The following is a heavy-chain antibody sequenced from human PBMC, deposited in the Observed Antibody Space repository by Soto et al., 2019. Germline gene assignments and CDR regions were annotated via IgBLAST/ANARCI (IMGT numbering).Heavy chain of an antibody. Sequence: QVQLVQSGAEVKKPGSSVKVSCKASGGTFSSYAISWVRQAPGQGLEWMVGIIPILGTANYAQKFQGRVTITADESTSTAYMELRSLRSEDTAVYYCARTVDTAMVTGSKFDYWGQGTLVTVSS. V-gene: IGHV1-69*01. CDR1: GGTFSSYA. CDR3: ARTVDTAMVTGSKFDY. J-gene: IGHJ4*02. CDR2: IIPILGTA. D-gene: IGHD5-18*01.